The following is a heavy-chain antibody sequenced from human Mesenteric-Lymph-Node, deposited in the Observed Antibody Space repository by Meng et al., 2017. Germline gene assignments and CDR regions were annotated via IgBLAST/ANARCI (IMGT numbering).Heavy chain of an antibody. CDR1: GFTFSSYS. J-gene: IGHJ4*02. CDR2: ISSSSSYI. V-gene: IGHV3-21*01. D-gene: IGHD6-19*01. Sequence: EVLVVESGGGLVKPGGSLGLSCAASGFTFSSYSMNWVRQAPGKGLEWVSFISSSSSYIYYADSVKGRFTISRDNAKNSLYLQMNSLRAEDTAVYYCARDDTWLVRGPDYWGQGTLVTVSS. CDR3: ARDDTWLVRGPDY.